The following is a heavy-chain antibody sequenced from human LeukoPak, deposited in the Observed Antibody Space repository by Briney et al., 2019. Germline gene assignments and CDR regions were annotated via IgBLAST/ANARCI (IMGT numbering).Heavy chain of an antibody. V-gene: IGHV1-69*13. CDR2: IIPIFGTA. CDR3: AREVPVKWELPDYYYGMDV. J-gene: IGHJ6*02. D-gene: IGHD1-26*01. Sequence: SVKVSCKASGGTFSSYAIRWVRQAPGQGLEWMGGIIPIFGTANYAQKFQGRVTITADESTSTAYMELSSLRSEDTAVYYCAREVPVKWELPDYYYGMDVWGQGTTVTVSS. CDR1: GGTFSSYA.